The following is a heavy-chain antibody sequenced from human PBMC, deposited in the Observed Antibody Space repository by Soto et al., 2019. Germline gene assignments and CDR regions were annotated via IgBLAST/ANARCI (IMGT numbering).Heavy chain of an antibody. D-gene: IGHD6-19*01. CDR3: ASAVAVPADFDY. Sequence: QVQLVQSGAEEKKPGASVKVSCKASGYTFTGYAMHLVRQAPGQRLEWMGWLNAGNGNTKYSQKFQGRVTITRDTSARPAYMELSSLRSEDTAVYYCASAVAVPADFDYWGQGTLITVSS. V-gene: IGHV1-3*05. CDR2: LNAGNGNT. CDR1: GYTFTGYA. J-gene: IGHJ4*02.